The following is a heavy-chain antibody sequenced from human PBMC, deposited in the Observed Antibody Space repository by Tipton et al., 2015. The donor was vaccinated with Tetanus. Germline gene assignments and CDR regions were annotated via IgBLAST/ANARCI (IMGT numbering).Heavy chain of an antibody. CDR3: ARDQARGARGWNYFDY. CDR2: IYESGDT. J-gene: IGHJ4*02. CDR1: SGSIRGGTFY. Sequence: TLSLTCTVSSGSIRGGTFYWGWIRQPPGKGLEWIGSIYESGDTYYIPSLKSRVTISVDTSKNQFSLNLNSMAAADTGVYYCARDQARGARGWNYFDYWGQGTLVTVSS. D-gene: IGHD1-26*01. V-gene: IGHV4-39*02.